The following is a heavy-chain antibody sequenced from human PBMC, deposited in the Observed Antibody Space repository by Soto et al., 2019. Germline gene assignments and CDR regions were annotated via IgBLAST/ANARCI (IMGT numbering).Heavy chain of an antibody. CDR3: ASYSDTWTALDS. D-gene: IGHD6-13*01. V-gene: IGHV4-59*01. Sequence: PSETLSLTCTVSGGSISSYYWSWIRQPPGKGLEWIGYMHHSGSSSYNPSLKSRVTISVDTSKNQFSLKLRSVTAADTALYYCASYSDTWTALDSWGQGTLVTVSS. CDR1: GGSISSYY. J-gene: IGHJ4*02. CDR2: MHHSGSS.